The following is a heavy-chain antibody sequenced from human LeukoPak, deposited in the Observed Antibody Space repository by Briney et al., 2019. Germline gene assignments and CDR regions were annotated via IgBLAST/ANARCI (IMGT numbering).Heavy chain of an antibody. CDR2: IIDSGINT. Sequence: GGSLRLSCAASGFTFNSYAMTWVRQAPEKGLEWVSSIIDSGINTYYGDSVKGRFTISRDNSKNMLYLQMNSLRAEDTAVYYCAKGSRGSYDYWGQGTLVTVSS. CDR1: GFTFNSYA. CDR3: AKGSRGSYDY. V-gene: IGHV3-23*01. D-gene: IGHD1-26*01. J-gene: IGHJ4*02.